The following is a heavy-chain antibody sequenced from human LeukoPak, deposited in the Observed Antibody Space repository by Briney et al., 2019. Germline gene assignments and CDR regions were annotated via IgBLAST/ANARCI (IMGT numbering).Heavy chain of an antibody. Sequence: GGSLRLSCAASGFIFSSYGMHWVRQAPGKGLEWVAVIWYDGSNRYYADSVKGRFTISRDNSKNTLYLQMNRLRAEDTAVYNCARDHSSGWYSDYFDYWGQGTLVTVSS. CDR1: GFIFSSYG. CDR3: ARDHSSGWYSDYFDY. J-gene: IGHJ4*02. CDR2: IWYDGSNR. D-gene: IGHD6-19*01. V-gene: IGHV3-33*08.